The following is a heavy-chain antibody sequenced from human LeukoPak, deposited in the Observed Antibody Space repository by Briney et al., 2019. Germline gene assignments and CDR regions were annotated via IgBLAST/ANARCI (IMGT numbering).Heavy chain of an antibody. CDR3: AGSLPDYYYYYMDV. CDR1: GFTFNSYS. Sequence: GGSLRLSCAASGFTFNSYSMNWVRQAPGKGLEWVSSISSGVTHIYYADSVKGRFTISRDNSKNTLYLQMNSLRAEDTAVYYCAGSLPDYYYYYMDVWGKGTTVTVSS. V-gene: IGHV3-21*01. D-gene: IGHD2-2*01. J-gene: IGHJ6*03. CDR2: ISSGVTHI.